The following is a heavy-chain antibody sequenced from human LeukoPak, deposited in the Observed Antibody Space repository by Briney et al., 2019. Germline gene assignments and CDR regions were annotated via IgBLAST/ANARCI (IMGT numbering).Heavy chain of an antibody. V-gene: IGHV4-59*01. Sequence: KPSETLSLTCTVSGGSISSYYWSWIRQPPGKGLEWIGYIYYSGSTNYNPSLKSRVTISVDTSKNQFSLKLSSVTAADTAVYYCARDRLWFGYWGQGTLVTVSS. CDR2: IYYSGST. D-gene: IGHD5-18*01. CDR3: ARDRLWFGY. CDR1: GGSISSYY. J-gene: IGHJ4*02.